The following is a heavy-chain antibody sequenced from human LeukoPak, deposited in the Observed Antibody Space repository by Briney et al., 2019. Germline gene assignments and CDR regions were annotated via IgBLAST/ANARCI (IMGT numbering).Heavy chain of an antibody. CDR1: GLTFNSYA. CDR2: ISYDGSNK. CDR3: ASGGFNYYDSRATMDY. Sequence: GGSLRLSCAASGLTFNSYAMHWVRQAPGKGLEWVALISYDGSNKYYADSVKGRFTISRDNSKNTLFLQMNSLRAGDTAVYYCASGGFNYYDSRATMDYWGQGTLVTVSS. D-gene: IGHD3-22*01. V-gene: IGHV3-30-3*01. J-gene: IGHJ4*02.